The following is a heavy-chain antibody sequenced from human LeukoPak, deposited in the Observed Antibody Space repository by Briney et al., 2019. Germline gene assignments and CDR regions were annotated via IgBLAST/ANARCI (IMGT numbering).Heavy chain of an antibody. CDR3: ARDRRVRGVIITEYFDY. CDR2: IYSGGST. Sequence: GGSLRLSCAASGFTVSSNYMSWVRQAPGKGLEWVSVIYSGGSTYYADSVKGRFTISRDNSKNTLYLQMNSLRAEDTAVYYCARDRRVRGVIITEYFDYWGQGTLVTVSS. J-gene: IGHJ4*02. CDR1: GFTVSSNY. D-gene: IGHD3-10*01. V-gene: IGHV3-66*01.